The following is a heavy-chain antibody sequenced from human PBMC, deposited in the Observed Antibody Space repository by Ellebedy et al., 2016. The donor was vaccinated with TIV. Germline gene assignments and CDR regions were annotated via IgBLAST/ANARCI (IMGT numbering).Heavy chain of an antibody. D-gene: IGHD6-13*01. CDR1: GFTFGDHF. Sequence: GESLKISXAASGFTFGDHFMSWMRQAPGKGLEWVAYISSAGGNIYYADSVRGRFTISRDNAKDSLYLQMNSLTVEDTAVYFCARNQQIFDLWGQGTLVTVSS. CDR2: ISSAGGNI. V-gene: IGHV3-11*01. CDR3: ARNQQIFDL. J-gene: IGHJ4*02.